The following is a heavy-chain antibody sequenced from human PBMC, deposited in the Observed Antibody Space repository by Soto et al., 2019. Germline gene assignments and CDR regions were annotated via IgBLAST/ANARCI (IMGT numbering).Heavy chain of an antibody. Sequence: QVQLVQSGAEVKKPGSSVKVSCKASGGTFSSYTISWVRQAPGQGLEWMGRIIPILGIANYAQKFQGRVTITADKSTSTAYMELSSLRSEDTAVYYCARDTIFSCYFDYWGQGTLVTVAS. CDR2: IIPILGIA. D-gene: IGHD3-9*01. V-gene: IGHV1-69*08. CDR3: ARDTIFSCYFDY. J-gene: IGHJ4*02. CDR1: GGTFSSYT.